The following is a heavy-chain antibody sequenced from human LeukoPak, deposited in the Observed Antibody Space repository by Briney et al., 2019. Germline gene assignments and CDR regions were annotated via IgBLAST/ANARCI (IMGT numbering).Heavy chain of an antibody. J-gene: IGHJ6*03. CDR1: GGSISSYY. CDR2: IYYSGST. Sequence: SETLSLTCTVSGGSISSYYWSWIRQPPGKGLEWIGYIYYSGSTNYNPSLKSRVTISVDTSKNQFSLKLSSVTAADTAVYYCASAPRGYYYYMDVWSKGTTVTVSS. CDR3: ASAPRGYYYYMDV. V-gene: IGHV4-59*01.